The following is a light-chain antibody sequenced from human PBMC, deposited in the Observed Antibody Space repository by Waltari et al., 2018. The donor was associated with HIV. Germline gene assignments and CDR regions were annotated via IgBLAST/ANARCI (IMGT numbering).Light chain of an antibody. CDR2: RND. V-gene: IGLV1-47*01. J-gene: IGLJ3*02. CDR1: NSHTGNNF. Sequence: QSVLTQPPSASRSPGQRVLMSCSGTNSHTGNNFFSWFQQVPGGAPKLVLYRNDQRPSGVPDRFSAAKSGSSASLAITGLQSDDEASYYCASWDDKLSHWVFGGGTKLTV. CDR3: ASWDDKLSHWV.